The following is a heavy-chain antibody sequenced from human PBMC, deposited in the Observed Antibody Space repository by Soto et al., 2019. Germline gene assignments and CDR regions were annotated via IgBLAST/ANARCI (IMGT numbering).Heavy chain of an antibody. CDR3: ARDPGDRNGMIV. J-gene: IGHJ6*02. CDR1: GFTVSSDC. V-gene: IGHV3-66*01. CDR2: IYSGGST. D-gene: IGHD3-22*01. Sequence: EVQVVESGGGLVQPGGSLRLSCAASGFTVSSDCMNWVRQAPGKGLEWVSVIYSGGSTYYADSVKGRFTISRDNSKNTLYLHMNSLRAEDTAVYYCARDPGDRNGMIVWGQGTTVTVSS.